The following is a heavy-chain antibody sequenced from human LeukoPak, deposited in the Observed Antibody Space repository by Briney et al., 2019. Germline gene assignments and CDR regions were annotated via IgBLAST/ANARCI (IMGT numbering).Heavy chain of an antibody. D-gene: IGHD1-26*01. CDR3: ASRSVRKYSGCYIKWFDP. J-gene: IGHJ5*02. V-gene: IGHV4-4*02. CDR2: IYHSGST. Sequence: SETLSLTCAVSGGSISSSNWWSWVRQPPGKGLEWIGEIYHSGSTNYNPSLKSRVTISVDKSKNQFSLKLSSVTAADTAVYYCASRSVRKYSGCYIKWFDPWGQGTLVTVSS. CDR1: GGSISSSNW.